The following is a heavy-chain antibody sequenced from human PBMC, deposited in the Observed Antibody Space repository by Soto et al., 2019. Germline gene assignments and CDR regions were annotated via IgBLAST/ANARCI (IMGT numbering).Heavy chain of an antibody. CDR2: IYPGDSDT. CDR3: ARHPGPAAIEAHNWFDP. V-gene: IGHV5-51*01. Sequence: GESLKISCKGSGYSFTSYWIGWVRQMPGKGLEWMGIIYPGDSDTRYSPSFQGQVTISADKSISTAYLQWSSLKASDTAMYYCARHPGPAAIEAHNWFDPWGQGTLVTVSS. J-gene: IGHJ5*02. D-gene: IGHD2-2*01. CDR1: GYSFTSYW.